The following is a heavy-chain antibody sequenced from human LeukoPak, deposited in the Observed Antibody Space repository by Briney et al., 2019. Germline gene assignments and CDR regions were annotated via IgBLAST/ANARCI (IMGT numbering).Heavy chain of an antibody. D-gene: IGHD1-20*01. CDR1: GDSISSSIYF. CDR3: ARGTRNWYAIY. Sequence: SETLSLTCAVSGDSISSSIYFWGWIRQPPGKGLEWIGTIFRSGSTSYNPSLKSRLTISVDTSNNQFSLKLNSVTAADTAVYYCARGTRNWYAIYWGQGTLVTVSS. V-gene: IGHV4-39*07. CDR2: IFRSGST. J-gene: IGHJ4*02.